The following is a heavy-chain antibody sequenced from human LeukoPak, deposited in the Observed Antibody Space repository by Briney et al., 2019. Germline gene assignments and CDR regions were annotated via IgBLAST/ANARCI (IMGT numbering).Heavy chain of an antibody. CDR3: AKPPSDGYNFYDY. V-gene: IGHV3-23*01. CDR1: GFTFSSYA. Sequence: PGGSLRLSCAASGFTFSSYAMSWVRQAPGKGLEWVSVISGGGDATYYADSVKGRFTISRDNSKNTLYLQMNSLRAEDTAVYYCAKPPSDGYNFYDYWGQGTLVTVSS. D-gene: IGHD5-24*01. J-gene: IGHJ4*02. CDR2: ISGGGDAT.